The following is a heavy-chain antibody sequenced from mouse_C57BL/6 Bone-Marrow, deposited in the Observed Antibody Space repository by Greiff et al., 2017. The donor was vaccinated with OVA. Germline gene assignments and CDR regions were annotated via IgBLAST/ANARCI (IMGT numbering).Heavy chain of an antibody. CDR3: ARGKDFDWYFDV. J-gene: IGHJ1*03. CDR2: IYPGRGST. Sequence: QVQLQQPGAELVKPGASVKMSCKASGYTFTSYWITWVKQRPGQGLEWIGDIYPGRGSTNYNEKFKSKATLTVDTSSSTAYMQLSSLTSEDSAVYYCARGKDFDWYFDVWGTGTTVTVSS. V-gene: IGHV1-55*01. CDR1: GYTFTSYW.